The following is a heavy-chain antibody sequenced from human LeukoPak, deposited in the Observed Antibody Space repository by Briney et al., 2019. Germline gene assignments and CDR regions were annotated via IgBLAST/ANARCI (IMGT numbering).Heavy chain of an antibody. Sequence: GGSLRLSCAASGFTFSSYEMNWVRQAPGKGLEWVAVISYDGSNKYYADSVKGRFTISRDNSKNTLYLQMNSLRAEDTAVYYCARVALYSLDYWGQGTLVTVSS. CDR3: ARVALYSLDY. V-gene: IGHV3-30*04. CDR1: GFTFSSYE. CDR2: ISYDGSNK. J-gene: IGHJ4*02. D-gene: IGHD2-15*01.